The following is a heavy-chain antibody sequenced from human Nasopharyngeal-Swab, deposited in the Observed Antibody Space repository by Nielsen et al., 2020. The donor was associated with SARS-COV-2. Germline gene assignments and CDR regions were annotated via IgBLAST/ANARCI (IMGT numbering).Heavy chain of an antibody. CDR2: IYPGDSDT. D-gene: IGHD7-27*01. CDR1: GYSFTSYW. J-gene: IGHJ4*02. Sequence: GGSLRLSCKGSGYSFTSYWIGWVRQMPGKGLEWMGIIYPGDSDTRYSPSFQGQVTISADKSISTAYLQWSSLKASDTAMYYRARGEFNWGYIVYWGQGTLVTVSS. CDR3: ARGEFNWGYIVY. V-gene: IGHV5-51*01.